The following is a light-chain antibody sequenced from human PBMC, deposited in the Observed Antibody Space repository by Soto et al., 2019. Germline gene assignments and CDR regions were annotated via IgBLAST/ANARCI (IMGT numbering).Light chain of an antibody. Sequence: QSVLTQPPSASGTPGRRVTISCSGSSSNIGSNTVNWYQQLPGTAPKLLIYSNNQRPSGVPDRFSGSKSGTSASLAISGLQSEDEADYYCAARDDSLNGPYVFGAGTKVTVL. CDR1: SSNIGSNT. V-gene: IGLV1-44*01. CDR3: AARDDSLNGPYV. CDR2: SNN. J-gene: IGLJ1*01.